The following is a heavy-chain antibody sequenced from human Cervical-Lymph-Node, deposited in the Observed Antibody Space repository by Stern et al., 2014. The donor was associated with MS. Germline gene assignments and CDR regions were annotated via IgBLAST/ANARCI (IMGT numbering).Heavy chain of an antibody. CDR1: GFTFSNNA. Sequence: VQLVESGGGAVQPGRSLRLSCEASGFTFSNNAMHWVRQAPGKGLEWMAVIANDGRNTHYADSVKGRFTISRDNPKNTLYLQMNSLRVEDTAVYYCARVGSGWYGMDVWGQGTTVIVSS. J-gene: IGHJ6*02. D-gene: IGHD6-19*01. CDR2: IANDGRNT. V-gene: IGHV3-30*04. CDR3: ARVGSGWYGMDV.